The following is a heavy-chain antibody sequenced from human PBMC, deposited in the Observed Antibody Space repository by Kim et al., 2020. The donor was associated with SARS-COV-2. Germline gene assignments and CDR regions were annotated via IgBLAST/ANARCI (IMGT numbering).Heavy chain of an antibody. V-gene: IGHV4-31*02. Sequence: RTYYNPYLKSRVTRSVETSKNQFSLKLSSVTAGDTAVYYCASSNVVVAAIWGQGTLVTVSS. CDR3: ASSNVVVAAI. D-gene: IGHD2-15*01. CDR2: RT. J-gene: IGHJ4*02.